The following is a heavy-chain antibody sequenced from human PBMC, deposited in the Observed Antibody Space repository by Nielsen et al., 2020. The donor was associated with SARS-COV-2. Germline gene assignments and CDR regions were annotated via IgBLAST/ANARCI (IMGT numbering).Heavy chain of an antibody. CDR1: GFTFSSYA. D-gene: IGHD2-2*01. Sequence: GGSLRLSCSASGFTFSSYAMHWVRQAPGKGLEYVSAISSNGGSTYYADSVKGRFTISRDNSKNTLYLQMNSLRAEDTAVYYCAKSVPVGPAAIPSWFDPWGQGTLVTVSS. V-gene: IGHV3-64*04. CDR3: AKSVPVGPAAIPSWFDP. J-gene: IGHJ5*02. CDR2: ISSNGGST.